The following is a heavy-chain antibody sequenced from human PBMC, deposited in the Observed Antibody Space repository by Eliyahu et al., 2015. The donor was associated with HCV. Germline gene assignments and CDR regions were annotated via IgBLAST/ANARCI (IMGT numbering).Heavy chain of an antibody. CDR3: ASGGGGIAVTGTGGWFDP. CDR1: GGSISTSY. D-gene: IGHD6-19*01. Sequence: QVQLQESGPGLVKPSETLSLTCTVSGGSISTSYWXWXRQPPGKGLEWIGYIHYSGSINYNPSLKSRVTISVDTSKNQFSLKLSSVTAADTAVYYCASGGGGIAVTGTGGWFDPWGQGTLVTVSS. V-gene: IGHV4-59*13. J-gene: IGHJ5*02. CDR2: IHYSGSI.